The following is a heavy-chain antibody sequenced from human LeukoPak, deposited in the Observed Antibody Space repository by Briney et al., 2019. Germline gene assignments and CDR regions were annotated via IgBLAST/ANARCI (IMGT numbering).Heavy chain of an antibody. J-gene: IGHJ4*02. CDR1: GFTFSSYS. Sequence: PGGSLRLSCAASGFTFSSYSMNWVRQAPGKGLEWVSSISSSSSYIYYADSVKGRFTISRDNAKNSLYLQMNSLRAEDTAVYYCARGGSSSYYNHFDYWGQGTLVTVSS. D-gene: IGHD6-13*01. V-gene: IGHV3-21*01. CDR2: ISSSSSYI. CDR3: ARGGSSSYYNHFDY.